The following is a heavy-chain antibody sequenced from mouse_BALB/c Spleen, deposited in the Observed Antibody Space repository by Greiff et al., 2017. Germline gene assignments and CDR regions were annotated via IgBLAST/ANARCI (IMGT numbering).Heavy chain of an antibody. D-gene: IGHD2-4*01. J-gene: IGHJ4*01. CDR2: ISSGGSYT. V-gene: IGHV5-6*01. CDR1: GFTFSSYG. Sequence: EVKLQESGGDLVKPGGSLKLSCAASGFTFSSYGMSWVRQTPDKRLEWVATISSGGSYTYYPDSVKGRFTISRDNAKNTLYLQMSSLKSEDTAMYYCARHSYYDYGMDYWGQGTSVTVSS. CDR3: ARHSYYDYGMDY.